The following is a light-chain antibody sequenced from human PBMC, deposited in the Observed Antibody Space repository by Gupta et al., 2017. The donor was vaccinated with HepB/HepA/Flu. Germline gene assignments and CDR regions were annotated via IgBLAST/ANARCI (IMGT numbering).Light chain of an antibody. V-gene: IGKV4-1*01. CDR2: WAS. CDR3: RQYFSTPVT. CDR1: QSVLYSSNNKNY. Sequence: DIGMTQSPDSLAVSLGERATINCKSSQSVLYSSNNKNYLAWYQQKPGQPPKLLIYWASTRESGVPDRFSGSGSATDFTLTISSLQAEDVAVYYCRQYFSTPVTFGPGTKVDIK. J-gene: IGKJ3*01.